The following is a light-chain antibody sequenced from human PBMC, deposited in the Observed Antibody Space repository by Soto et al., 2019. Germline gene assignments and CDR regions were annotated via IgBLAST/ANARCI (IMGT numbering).Light chain of an antibody. CDR1: SSNIGAGYD. V-gene: IGLV1-40*01. CDR3: QSYDSSLRGAV. J-gene: IGLJ3*02. CDR2: GNN. Sequence: QSVLTQPPSVSGAPGQRVTISCTGSSSNIGAGYDVHWYQQLPGTAPKFLIYGNNNRPSGVPDRFSGSKSGTSASLAITGLQAEDEADYYCQSYDSSLRGAVFGGGTKLTVL.